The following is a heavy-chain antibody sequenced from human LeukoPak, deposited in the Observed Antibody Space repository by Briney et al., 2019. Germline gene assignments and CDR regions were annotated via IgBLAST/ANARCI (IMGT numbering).Heavy chain of an antibody. CDR1: GYTFTSYG. CDR2: ISAYNGNT. V-gene: IGHV1-18*01. J-gene: IGHJ6*03. Sequence: ASVKVSCKASGYTFTSYGISWVRQAPGQGLEWMGWISAYNGNTNYAQKLQGRVTMTEDTSTDTAYMELSSLRSEDTAVYYCARGRSVDSYNGSGSPWGPRKYFMDVWGKGTTVTISS. D-gene: IGHD3-10*01. CDR3: ARGRSVDSYNGSGSPWGPRKYFMDV.